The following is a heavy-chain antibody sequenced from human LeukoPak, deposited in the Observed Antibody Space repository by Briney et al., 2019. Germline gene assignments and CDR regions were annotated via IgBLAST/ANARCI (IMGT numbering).Heavy chain of an antibody. CDR3: ARGRRLLGGLLE. D-gene: IGHD3-16*01. CDR2: ISPSGTT. Sequence: SETLSLTCAVYGGSFSGYYWSWIRQPPGKGLEWIGEISPSGTTIYNPSLKSRVTISVDTSNNQFSLKLNSVIAADTAVYFCARGRRLLGGLLEWGQGTLVTVSS. J-gene: IGHJ4*02. V-gene: IGHV4-34*01. CDR1: GGSFSGYY.